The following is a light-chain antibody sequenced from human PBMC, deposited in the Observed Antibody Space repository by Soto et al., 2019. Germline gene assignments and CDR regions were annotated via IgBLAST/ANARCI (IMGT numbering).Light chain of an antibody. V-gene: IGKV3-20*01. Sequence: EIVLTQSPGTLSLSPGEGATVSCRASQRVRNGALAWYQQKPGQAPRLLIFGASSRATDIPDRFSASGSGTHFTLTISRLEPEDFAVYYCHQYGDSAHTFGQGTKLDIK. CDR1: QRVRNGA. J-gene: IGKJ2*01. CDR2: GAS. CDR3: HQYGDSAHT.